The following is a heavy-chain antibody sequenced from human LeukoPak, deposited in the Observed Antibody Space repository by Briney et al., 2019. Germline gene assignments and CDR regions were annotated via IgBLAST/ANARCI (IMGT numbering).Heavy chain of an antibody. CDR2: IYYSGST. CDR1: GGSISSSSYY. Sequence: KPSETPSLTCTVSGGSISSSSYYWGWIRQPPGKGLEWIVSIYYSGSTYYNPSLKSRVTISVDTSKNQFSLKLSSVTAADTAVYYCARQVGPGYGSGSYFYFDYWGQGTLVTVSS. D-gene: IGHD3-10*01. CDR3: ARQVGPGYGSGSYFYFDY. J-gene: IGHJ4*02. V-gene: IGHV4-39*01.